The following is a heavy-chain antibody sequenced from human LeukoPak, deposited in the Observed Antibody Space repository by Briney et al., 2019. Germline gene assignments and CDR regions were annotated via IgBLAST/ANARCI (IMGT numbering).Heavy chain of an antibody. Sequence: ASVKVSCKASGCTFTSYGISWVRQAPGQGLEWMGWISAYNGNTNYAQKLQGRVTMTTDTSTSTAYMELRSLRSDDTAVYYCARDSDAHGPKYYDFWSGYCVDYWGQGTLVTVSS. CDR1: GCTFTSYG. CDR2: ISAYNGNT. D-gene: IGHD3-3*01. V-gene: IGHV1-18*01. J-gene: IGHJ4*02. CDR3: ARDSDAHGPKYYDFWSGYCVDY.